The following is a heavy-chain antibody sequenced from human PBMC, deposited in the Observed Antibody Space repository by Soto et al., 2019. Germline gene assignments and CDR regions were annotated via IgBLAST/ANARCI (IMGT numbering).Heavy chain of an antibody. CDR2: ISSNGGST. Sequence: EVQLVESGGGLVQPGGSLRLSCAASGFTFSSYAMHWVRQAPGKGLEYVSAISSNGGSTYYANSVKGRFTISRDNSKNTLNFQMGTWRAEDMAVYSGGRDGPGPIAPAGTGYNGFAPWARGTLVTVSS. J-gene: IGHJ5*02. CDR3: GRDGPGPIAPAGTGYNGFAP. D-gene: IGHD6-13*01. CDR1: GFTFSSYA. V-gene: IGHV3-64*01.